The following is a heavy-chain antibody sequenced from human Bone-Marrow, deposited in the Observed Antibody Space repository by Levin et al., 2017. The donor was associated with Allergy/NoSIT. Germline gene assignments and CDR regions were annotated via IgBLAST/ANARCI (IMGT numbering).Heavy chain of an antibody. Sequence: GGSLRLSCAASGFTLSTYVMSWVRQAPGKGLDWVSALSGSGGSTYYADSVKGRFTISRDNSKNTLYLQMNSLRAEDTAVYYCAKDPRSWNSIYYFDYWGQGTLVTVSS. CDR1: GFTLSTYV. CDR2: LSGSGGST. J-gene: IGHJ4*02. CDR3: AKDPRSWNSIYYFDY. D-gene: IGHD1-7*01. V-gene: IGHV3-23*01.